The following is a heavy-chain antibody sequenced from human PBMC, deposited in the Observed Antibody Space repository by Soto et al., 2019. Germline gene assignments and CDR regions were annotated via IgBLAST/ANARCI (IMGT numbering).Heavy chain of an antibody. CDR2: IRSKAYGGTT. V-gene: IGHV3-49*04. Sequence: PGGSLRLSCTASGFTFGDYAMSWVRQAPGKGLEWVGFIRSKAYGGTTEYAASVKGRFTISRDDSKSIAYLQMNSLKTEDTAVYYCTRLGGYDYYYYYGMDVWGQGTTVTVS. D-gene: IGHD3-22*01. CDR1: GFTFGDYA. CDR3: TRLGGYDYYYYYGMDV. J-gene: IGHJ6*02.